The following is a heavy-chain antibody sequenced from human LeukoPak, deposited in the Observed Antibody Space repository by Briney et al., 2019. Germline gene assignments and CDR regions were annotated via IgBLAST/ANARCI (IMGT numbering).Heavy chain of an antibody. V-gene: IGHV1-46*01. J-gene: IGHJ4*02. CDR1: GYGFTSYY. Sequence: ASVKVSCKAFGYGFTSYYIHWVRQAPGQGLEWMGIINPSVGGTTYAQKFQGRVTMTRDTSTSTVYMELSSLRSEDTAVYYCARDSGMVRGTVDYWGQGTLVTVSS. CDR2: INPSVGGT. D-gene: IGHD3-10*01. CDR3: ARDSGMVRGTVDY.